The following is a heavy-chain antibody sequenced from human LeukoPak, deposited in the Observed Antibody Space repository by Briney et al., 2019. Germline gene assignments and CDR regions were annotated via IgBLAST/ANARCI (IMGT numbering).Heavy chain of an antibody. Sequence: GESLKISCQGSGSTFLRSWIAGPRQMPGKGLEWVGIIYPGNSDTRYSPSFRGQVTMSVDKSISTAYVQWSGLRASDTAMYFFVKVSGYNIDYWGLGTLVTVSS. J-gene: IGHJ4*02. CDR1: GSTFLRSW. D-gene: IGHD1-14*01. V-gene: IGHV5-51*01. CDR3: VKVSGYNIDY. CDR2: IYPGNSDT.